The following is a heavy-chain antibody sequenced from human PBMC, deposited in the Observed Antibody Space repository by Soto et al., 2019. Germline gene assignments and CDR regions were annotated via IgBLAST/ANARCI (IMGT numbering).Heavy chain of an antibody. V-gene: IGHV1-58*02. CDR2: IVVGSGNT. CDR3: EADPRDYYYMDV. J-gene: IGHJ6*03. CDR1: GFTFTSSA. Sequence: GASLKVSCKASGFTFTSSAMQWVRQARGQRLEWIGWIVVGSGNTNYAQKFQERVTITRDMSTSTAYMELSSLRSEDTAVYYCEADPRDYYYMDVWGKGTTVTVSS.